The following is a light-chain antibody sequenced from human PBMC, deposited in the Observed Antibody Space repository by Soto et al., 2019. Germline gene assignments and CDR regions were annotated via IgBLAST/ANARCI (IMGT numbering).Light chain of an antibody. CDR1: SSDVGSYNL. J-gene: IGLJ1*01. CDR3: CSYAGSSTLDYV. Sequence: QSALTQPASVSGSLGQSITISCTGTSSDVGSYNLVSWYQQHPGKAPKLMIYEGSKRPSGVSNRFSGSKSGNTASLTISGLRAEDEADYYCCSYAGSSTLDYVFGTGTKVTVL. V-gene: IGLV2-23*01. CDR2: EGS.